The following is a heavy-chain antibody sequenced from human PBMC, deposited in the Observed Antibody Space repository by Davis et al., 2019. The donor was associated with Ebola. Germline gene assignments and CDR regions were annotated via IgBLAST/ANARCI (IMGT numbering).Heavy chain of an antibody. CDR2: IYYSGST. D-gene: IGHD6-6*01. V-gene: IGHV4-39*07. CDR3: ARVGAARSYYYYYMDV. Sequence: PGGSLRLSCTVSGGSISSSSYYWDWIRQPPGKGLEWIGSIYYSGSTYYKPSLKSRVTMSVDTSKNQFSLKLNSVTAADTAVYYCARVGAARSYYYYYMDVWGKGTTVTVSS. J-gene: IGHJ6*03. CDR1: GGSISSSSYY.